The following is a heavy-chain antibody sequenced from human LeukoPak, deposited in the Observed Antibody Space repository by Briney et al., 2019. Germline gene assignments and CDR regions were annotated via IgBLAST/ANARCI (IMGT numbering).Heavy chain of an antibody. J-gene: IGHJ4*02. CDR3: ARRRTEPWYQLLTFFDY. V-gene: IGHV4-39*01. CDR1: GGSISSSSYY. Sequence: PSETLSLTCTVSGGSISSSSYYWGWIRQPPGKGLEWIGSIYYSGSTYYNPSLKSRVTISVDTSKNQFSLKLSSVTAADTAVYYCARRRTEPWYQLLTFFDYWGQGTLVTVSS. D-gene: IGHD2-2*01. CDR2: IYYSGST.